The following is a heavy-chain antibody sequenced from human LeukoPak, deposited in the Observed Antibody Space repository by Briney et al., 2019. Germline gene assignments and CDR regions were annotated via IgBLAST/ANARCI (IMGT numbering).Heavy chain of an antibody. CDR2: INHSGST. D-gene: IGHD3-10*01. Sequence: PGGTQRLSCAASGFSFSNYGMNWVRQPPGKGLEWIGEINHSGSTNYNPSLKSRVTISVDTSKNQFSLKLSSVTAADTAVYYCARPSERVLWFGESGTGFDPWGQGTLVTVSS. CDR1: GFSFSNYG. J-gene: IGHJ5*02. V-gene: IGHV4-34*01. CDR3: ARPSERVLWFGESGTGFDP.